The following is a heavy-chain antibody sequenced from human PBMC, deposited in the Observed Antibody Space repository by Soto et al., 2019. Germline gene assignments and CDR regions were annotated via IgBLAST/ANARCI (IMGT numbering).Heavy chain of an antibody. CDR2: ISSSGSTQ. Sequence: EAQVVESGGGLVQPGGSLRLSCAASGFTFSSYSMNWVRQAPGKGLEWVSYISSSGSTQYYADSVKGRFTLSRDNAKNSLYLQMNSLRDEDTAVYYCVRLPAAMGYYYYGMDVWGQGTTVTVSS. D-gene: IGHD2-2*01. V-gene: IGHV3-48*02. CDR3: VRLPAAMGYYYYGMDV. CDR1: GFTFSSYS. J-gene: IGHJ6*02.